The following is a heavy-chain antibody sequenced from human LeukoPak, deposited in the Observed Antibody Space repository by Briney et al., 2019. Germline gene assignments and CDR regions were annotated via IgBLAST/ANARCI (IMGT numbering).Heavy chain of an antibody. Sequence: PSQTLSLTCTVSGGSISSGGYYWSWIRQHPGKGLEWIGYIYYSGSTYYNPSLKSRVTISVDTSKNQFSLKLSSVTAADTAVYYRATELPLGYCSSTSCYNAFDIWGQGTMVTVSS. J-gene: IGHJ3*02. CDR3: ATELPLGYCSSTSCYNAFDI. CDR2: IYYSGST. D-gene: IGHD2-2*01. CDR1: GGSISSGGYY. V-gene: IGHV4-31*03.